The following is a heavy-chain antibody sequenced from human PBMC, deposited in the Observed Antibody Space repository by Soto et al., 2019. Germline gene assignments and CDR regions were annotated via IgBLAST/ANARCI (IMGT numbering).Heavy chain of an antibody. CDR2: IYYSGST. CDR3: ARWPNWFDP. Sequence: QVQLQESGPGLVKPSETLSLTCTVSGGSVSSGSYYWGWIRQPPGKGLEWIGYIYYSGSTNYNPSLKRRVTISVDTSKNQFSLKLSSVTAAGTAVYYCARWPNWFDPWGQGTLVTVSS. J-gene: IGHJ5*02. V-gene: IGHV4-61*01. CDR1: GGSVSSGSYY.